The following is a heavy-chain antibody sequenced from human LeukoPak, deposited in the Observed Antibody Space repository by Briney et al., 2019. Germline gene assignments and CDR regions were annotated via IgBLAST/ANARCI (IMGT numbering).Heavy chain of an antibody. D-gene: IGHD3-22*01. Sequence: GGSRRLSCAASGFTFSSYAMSWVRQAPGKGLEWVSAISGSGGSTYYADSVKGRFTISRDNSKNTLYLQMNSLRAEDTAVYYCAKALSKRITMIVVSGWGQGTLVTVSS. J-gene: IGHJ4*02. CDR1: GFTFSSYA. V-gene: IGHV3-23*01. CDR3: AKALSKRITMIVVSG. CDR2: ISGSGGST.